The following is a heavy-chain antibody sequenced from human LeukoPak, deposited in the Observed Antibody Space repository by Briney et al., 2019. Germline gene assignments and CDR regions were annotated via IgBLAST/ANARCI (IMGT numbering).Heavy chain of an antibody. J-gene: IGHJ6*03. CDR3: ARLRSGSYSVPYYMDV. D-gene: IGHD1-26*01. V-gene: IGHV4-4*07. Sequence: SETLSLTCTVSGGSISSYYWSWIRQPAGKGLEWIGRIYTSGSTNYNPSLKSRVTMSVDTSKNQFSLKLSSVTAADTAVYYCARLRSGSYSVPYYMDVWGKGTTVTVSS. CDR2: IYTSGST. CDR1: GGSISSYY.